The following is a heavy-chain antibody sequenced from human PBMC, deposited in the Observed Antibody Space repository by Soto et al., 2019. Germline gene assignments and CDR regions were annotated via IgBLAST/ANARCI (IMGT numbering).Heavy chain of an antibody. J-gene: IGHJ5*02. Sequence: EVQLVQSGAEVKKPGESLKISCKGSGYSFTSYWIGWVRQMPGKGLEWMGIIYPGDSDTRYSPSFQGQVTISADKSISTAYLQWSSLKASDTAMYYCATQHYYDSSGALLGFDPWGQGTLVTVSS. D-gene: IGHD3-22*01. CDR1: GYSFTSYW. CDR3: ATQHYYDSSGALLGFDP. V-gene: IGHV5-51*01. CDR2: IYPGDSDT.